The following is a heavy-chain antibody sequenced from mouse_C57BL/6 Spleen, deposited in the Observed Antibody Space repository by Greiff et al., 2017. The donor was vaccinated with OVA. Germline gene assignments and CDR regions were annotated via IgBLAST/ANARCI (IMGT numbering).Heavy chain of an antibody. CDR1: GYTFTEYT. Sequence: VQRVESGAELVKPGASVKLSCKASGYTFTEYTIHWVKQRSGQGLEWIGWFYPGSGSIKYNEKFKDKATLTADKSSSTVYMELSRLTSEDSAVYFCARHEERDLGFAYWGQGTLVTVSA. V-gene: IGHV1-62-2*01. J-gene: IGHJ3*01. CDR2: FYPGSGSI. CDR3: ARHEERDLGFAY.